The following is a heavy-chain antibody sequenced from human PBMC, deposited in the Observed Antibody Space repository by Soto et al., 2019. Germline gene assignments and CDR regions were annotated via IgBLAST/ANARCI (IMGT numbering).Heavy chain of an antibody. Sequence: PSETLSLTCAVSGGSISSGGYSWSWIRQPPGKGLEWIGYMYHSGSTYYNPSLKSRVTISIDRSKNQFSLKLSSVTAADTAVYYCARDYDTSGYDKYFFDYWGRGTLVTVSS. D-gene: IGHD3-22*01. V-gene: IGHV4-30-2*01. CDR1: GGSISSGGYS. CDR3: ARDYDTSGYDKYFFDY. J-gene: IGHJ4*02. CDR2: MYHSGST.